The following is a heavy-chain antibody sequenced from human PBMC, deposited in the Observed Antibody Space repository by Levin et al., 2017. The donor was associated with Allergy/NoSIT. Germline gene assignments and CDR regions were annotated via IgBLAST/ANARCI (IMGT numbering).Heavy chain of an antibody. CDR1: GYSFTSYW. D-gene: IGHD1-1*01. Sequence: GGSLRLSCQGSGYSFTSYWIGWVRQMPGKGLEWMGIIYPGDSDTRHSPSFQGQVTISADKSISTAYLQWSSLKASDTAIYYCARRGTRDYYYYMDVWGKGTTVTVSS. CDR3: ARRGTRDYYYYMDV. CDR2: IYPGDSDT. J-gene: IGHJ6*03. V-gene: IGHV5-51*01.